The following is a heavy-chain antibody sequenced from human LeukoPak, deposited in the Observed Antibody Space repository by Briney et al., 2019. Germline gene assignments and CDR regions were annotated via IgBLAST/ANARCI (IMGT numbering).Heavy chain of an antibody. Sequence: SETLSLTCTVSGGSISSGGYYWSWIRQRPGKGLEWIGYIYYSGSTYYNPSLKSRVTISVDTSKNQFSLKLSSVTAADTAVYYCASTTSDYYDSSDYFQHWGQGTLVTVSS. V-gene: IGHV4-31*03. J-gene: IGHJ1*01. D-gene: IGHD3-22*01. CDR3: ASTTSDYYDSSDYFQH. CDR1: GGSISSGGYY. CDR2: IYYSGST.